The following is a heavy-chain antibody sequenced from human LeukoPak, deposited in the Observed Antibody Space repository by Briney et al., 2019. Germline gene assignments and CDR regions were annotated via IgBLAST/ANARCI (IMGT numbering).Heavy chain of an antibody. CDR2: IRYDGSNK. J-gene: IGHJ4*02. D-gene: IGHD3-22*01. CDR1: GFTFSSYG. Sequence: GGSLRLSCAASGFTFSSYGMHWVRQAPGKGLEWVAFIRYDGSNKYYADSVKGRFTISRDNSKNTLYLQMNSLRAEDTAVYYCARDREGVYYYDKAPAYWGQGTLVTVSS. CDR3: ARDREGVYYYDKAPAY. V-gene: IGHV3-30*02.